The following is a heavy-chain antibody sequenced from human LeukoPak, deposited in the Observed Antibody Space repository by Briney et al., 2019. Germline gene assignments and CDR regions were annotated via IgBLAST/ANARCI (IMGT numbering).Heavy chain of an antibody. Sequence: PGGSLRLSCAASGFTFSDYYMTWIRQAPGKGLEWVSYISTSGYTIDYTDSVKGRFTISRDNAKNSLYLQMNSLRAEDTAVYYCARDNHHSSSWNFDYWGQGTLVTVSS. CDR3: ARDNHHSSSWNFDY. CDR1: GFTFSDYY. D-gene: IGHD6-13*01. V-gene: IGHV3-11*04. CDR2: ISTSGYTI. J-gene: IGHJ4*02.